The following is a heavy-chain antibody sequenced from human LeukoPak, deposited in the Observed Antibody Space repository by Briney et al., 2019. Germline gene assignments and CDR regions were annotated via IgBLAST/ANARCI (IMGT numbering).Heavy chain of an antibody. V-gene: IGHV4-59*01. CDR3: ARVGVAADVIRYYYYMDV. CDR2: IYYSGST. CDR1: GGSISSYY. J-gene: IGHJ6*03. Sequence: PSETLSLTCTVSGGSISSYYWSWIRQPPGKGLEWIGYIYYSGSTNYNPSLKSRVTISVDTSKNQFSLKLSSVTAADTAVYYCARVGVAADVIRYYYYMDVWGKGTTVTASS. D-gene: IGHD6-13*01.